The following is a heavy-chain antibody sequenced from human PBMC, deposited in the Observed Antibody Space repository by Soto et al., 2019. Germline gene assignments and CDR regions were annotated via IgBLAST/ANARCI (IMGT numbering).Heavy chain of an antibody. V-gene: IGHV3-13*01. CDR2: ITKAGET. D-gene: IGHD2-2*01. CDR1: EFTLSDYD. Sequence: GGSLRLSCAASEFTLSDYDTHWVRQPTGKGLEWVSYITKAGETFYLDSVKGRFTVSRDTAKNSLFPQMNGLRAEDTAVYYCARDHIVVVPAASFPLYWGQGTLVTVSS. J-gene: IGHJ4*02. CDR3: ARDHIVVVPAASFPLY.